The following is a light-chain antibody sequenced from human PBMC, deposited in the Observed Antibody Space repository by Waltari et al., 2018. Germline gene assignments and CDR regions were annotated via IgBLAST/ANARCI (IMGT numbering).Light chain of an antibody. CDR3: CSYAGNSIYV. CDR1: SSDVGNYNL. CDR2: EVN. J-gene: IGLJ1*01. Sequence: QSALTQPASVSGSPAQSITISCTGSSSDVGNYNLVSWYQHHPGKAPQLIIFEVNQRPSGVSNRFSGSKAGNTASLTISGLQAEDEADYHCCSYAGNSIYVFGTGTKVTVL. V-gene: IGLV2-23*02.